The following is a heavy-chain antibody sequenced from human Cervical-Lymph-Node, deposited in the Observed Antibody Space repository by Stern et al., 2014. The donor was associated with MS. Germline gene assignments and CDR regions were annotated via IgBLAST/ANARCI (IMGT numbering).Heavy chain of an antibody. CDR1: GYTFTSYY. CDR3: ASRVGGPALAR. D-gene: IGHD1-14*01. Sequence: QVQLGQSGAEVKKPVPSVKVSCKTSGYTFTSYYLHWGRQASGRGLELIGRMNPSSGVTKYAPKFQGRVTMTSNTSMNTAYMELDNLRSDDTAVFYCASRVGGPALARWGQGTLVTVSS. J-gene: IGHJ4*02. CDR2: MNPSSGVT. V-gene: IGHV1-2*06.